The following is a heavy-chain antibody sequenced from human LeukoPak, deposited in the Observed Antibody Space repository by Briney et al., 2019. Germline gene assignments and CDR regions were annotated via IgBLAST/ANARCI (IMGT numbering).Heavy chain of an antibody. CDR2: IYHSGST. D-gene: IGHD6-19*01. CDR1: GGSISSSNW. V-gene: IGHV4-4*02. CDR3: ARGRRGWYGSEYFQH. J-gene: IGHJ1*01. Sequence: PSETLSLTCAVSGGSISSSNWWSWVRQPPGKGLEWIGEIYHSGSTNYNPSLKSRVTISVDTSKNQFSLKLSSVTAADTAVYYCARGRRGWYGSEYFQHWGQGTLVTVSS.